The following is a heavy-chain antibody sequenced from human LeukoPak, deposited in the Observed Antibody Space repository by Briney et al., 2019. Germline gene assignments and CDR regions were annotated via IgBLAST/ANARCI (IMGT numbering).Heavy chain of an antibody. D-gene: IGHD3-9*01. V-gene: IGHV4-59*08. Sequence: SETLSLTCTVSGGSISSYYWSWIRQPPGKGLEWIGYIYYSGSTNYNPSLKSRVTISVGTSKNQFSLKLSSVTAADTAVYYCARQNGDYDILTGYPENWFDPWGQGTLVTVSS. CDR1: GGSISSYY. CDR3: ARQNGDYDILTGYPENWFDP. CDR2: IYYSGST. J-gene: IGHJ5*02.